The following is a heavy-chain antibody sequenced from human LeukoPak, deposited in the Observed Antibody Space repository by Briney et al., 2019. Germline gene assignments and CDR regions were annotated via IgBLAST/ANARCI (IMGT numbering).Heavy chain of an antibody. V-gene: IGHV4-4*07. J-gene: IGHJ4*02. Sequence: KTSETLSLTCTVSGGSISSYYWSWIRQPAGKGLEWIGRIYTSGSTNYNPSLKSRVTISVDTSKHQFSLKLSSVTAADTAVYYCARLMVANIRKEFDYWGQGTLVTVSS. CDR3: ARLMVANIRKEFDY. D-gene: IGHD2-8*01. CDR2: IYTSGST. CDR1: GGSISSYY.